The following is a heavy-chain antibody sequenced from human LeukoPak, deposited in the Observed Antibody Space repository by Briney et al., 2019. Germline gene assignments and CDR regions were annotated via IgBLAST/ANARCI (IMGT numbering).Heavy chain of an antibody. CDR1: GDSVSSNSVT. V-gene: IGHV6-1*01. CDR3: ARRLTQYDCFDP. J-gene: IGHJ5*02. D-gene: IGHD2-2*01. Sequence: SQTLSLTCAISGDSVSSNSVTWNWIRQSPSRGLEWLGRTYYRSTWYNDYAVSVRGRITVDPDASKNQFSLHLNSVTPEDTAVYYCARRLTQYDCFDPWGQGILVTVSS. CDR2: TYYRSTWYN.